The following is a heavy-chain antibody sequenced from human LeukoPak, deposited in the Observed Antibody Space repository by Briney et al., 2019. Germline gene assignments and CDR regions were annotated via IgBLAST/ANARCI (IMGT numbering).Heavy chain of an antibody. Sequence: SETLSLTCTVSGCSISSYYWSWIRQPPGKGLEWIGYIYYSGSTKYNPSLKSRVTISVATSKYQFSLKLSSVTAADTAVYYCARAPYGDAFDIWGQGTMVTVSS. V-gene: IGHV4-59*01. CDR3: ARAPYGDAFDI. CDR1: GCSISSYY. CDR2: IYYSGST. D-gene: IGHD4-17*01. J-gene: IGHJ3*02.